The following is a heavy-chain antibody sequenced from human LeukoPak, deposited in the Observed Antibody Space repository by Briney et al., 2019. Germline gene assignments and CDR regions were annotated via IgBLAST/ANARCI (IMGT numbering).Heavy chain of an antibody. D-gene: IGHD6-13*01. J-gene: IGHJ5*02. CDR2: INPNSGGT. Sequence: ASVKVSCKASGYTFTGYYMRWVRPAPGQGLEWMGWINPNSGGTNYAQKFQGRVTMTRDTSISTAYMELSRLRSDDTAVYYCARDLNIAAAGAEYNWFDPWGQGTLVTVSS. CDR3: ARDLNIAAAGAEYNWFDP. V-gene: IGHV1-2*02. CDR1: GYTFTGYY.